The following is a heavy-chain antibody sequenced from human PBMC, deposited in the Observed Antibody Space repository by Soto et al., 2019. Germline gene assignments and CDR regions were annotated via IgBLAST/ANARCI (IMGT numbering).Heavy chain of an antibody. CDR3: GRESGPGGYDWFDP. Sequence: QVQLQESGPGLVKPSQTLSLTCNVSGGSISSGEYYWSWIRQPPGKGLEWIGHVYYSGSTYYNPSFKSRVIMSADTFKKQFSLELRYVTGADKAVYYCGRESGPGGYDWFDPWGQGTLVTVSS. CDR1: GGSISSGEYY. D-gene: IGHD3-10*01. V-gene: IGHV4-30-4*01. J-gene: IGHJ5*01. CDR2: VYYSGST.